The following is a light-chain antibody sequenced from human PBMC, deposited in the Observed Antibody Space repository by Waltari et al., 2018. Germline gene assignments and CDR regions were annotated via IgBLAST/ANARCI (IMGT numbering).Light chain of an antibody. Sequence: EIVLTQSPGTLSLSPGERATLSCRASQSVSRTYLAWYQQKPGQAPGLLIYGASNRATGIPDRVSGSGSGTDFTLTISRLEPEDFAVYYCQQYGSSPYTFGPGTKLGIK. CDR2: GAS. V-gene: IGKV3-20*01. J-gene: IGKJ2*01. CDR1: QSVSRTY. CDR3: QQYGSSPYT.